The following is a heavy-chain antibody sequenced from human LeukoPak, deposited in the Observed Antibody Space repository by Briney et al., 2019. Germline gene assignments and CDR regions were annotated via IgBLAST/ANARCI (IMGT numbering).Heavy chain of an antibody. CDR1: GGSISSYY. V-gene: IGHV4-4*07. CDR2: IYASGST. CDR3: AGTGYYYGSGSLIDY. Sequence: PSETLSLTCTVSGGSISSYYWSWIRQPAGKGLEWIGRIYASGSTNYNPSLKSRVTMSVDTSKNQFSLKLSSVTAADTAVYYCAGTGYYYGSGSLIDYWGQGTLVTVSS. J-gene: IGHJ4*02. D-gene: IGHD3-10*01.